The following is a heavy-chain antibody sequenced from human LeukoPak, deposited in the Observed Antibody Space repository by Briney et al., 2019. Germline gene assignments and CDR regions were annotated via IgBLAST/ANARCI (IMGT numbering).Heavy chain of an antibody. J-gene: IGHJ5*02. CDR3: ARAPQGYTTSWYNWFDP. Sequence: GESLKISCKGSGYSFTSYWIGWVRQMPGKGLEWMGIIYPGDSDTRYSPSFQGQVTISADKSISTAYLQWSSLKASDTAMYYCARAPQGYTTSWYNWFDPWGQGTLVTVSS. V-gene: IGHV5-51*01. D-gene: IGHD6-13*01. CDR2: IYPGDSDT. CDR1: GYSFTSYW.